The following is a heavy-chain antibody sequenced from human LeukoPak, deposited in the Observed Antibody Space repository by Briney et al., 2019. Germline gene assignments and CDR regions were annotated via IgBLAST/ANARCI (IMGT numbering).Heavy chain of an antibody. J-gene: IGHJ4*02. CDR2: ISYDGSTK. CDR3: ARSAPKYYDFWSGYTSPGFFDY. Sequence: PGGSLRLSCAASGFTFSSYGMHWVRQVPGKGLEWVAVISYDGSTKFYADSVKGRFTISRDNSKNTLYLQMNSLRAEDTAVYYCARSAPKYYDFWSGYTSPGFFDYWGQGTLVTVSS. CDR1: GFTFSSYG. D-gene: IGHD3-3*01. V-gene: IGHV3-30*03.